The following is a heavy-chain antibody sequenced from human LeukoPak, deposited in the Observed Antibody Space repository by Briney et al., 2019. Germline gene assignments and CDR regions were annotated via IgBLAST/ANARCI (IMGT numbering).Heavy chain of an antibody. CDR2: INPTSGGS. J-gene: IGHJ4*02. V-gene: IGHV1-2*02. Sequence: GASVKVSCKASGYTFTGYYIHWVRQAPGQGLEWMGWINPTSGGSHYAQKFQGRVSMTRDTSISTAYMELSSLRSDDTAVYYCGRAFSSWYFGDWGQGTLVTVSS. D-gene: IGHD6-13*01. CDR1: GYTFTGYY. CDR3: GRAFSSWYFGD.